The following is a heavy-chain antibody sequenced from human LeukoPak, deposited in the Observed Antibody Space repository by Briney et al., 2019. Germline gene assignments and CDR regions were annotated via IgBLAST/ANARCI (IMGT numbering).Heavy chain of an antibody. CDR2: ISSSSSYI. D-gene: IGHD3-16*02. CDR3: ARDLRGYQAFDI. J-gene: IGHJ3*02. CDR1: GFTFSSYS. Sequence: GGSLRLSCAASGFTFSSYSMNWVRQAPGKGLEWVSSISSSSSYIYYADSVKGRFTISRDNAKNSLYLQMNSLRAEDTAVYYCARDLRGYQAFDIWGQGTMVTVSS. V-gene: IGHV3-21*01.